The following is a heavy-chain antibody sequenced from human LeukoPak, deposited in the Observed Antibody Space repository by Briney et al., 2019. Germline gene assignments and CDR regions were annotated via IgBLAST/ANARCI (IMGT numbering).Heavy chain of an antibody. J-gene: IGHJ1*01. Sequence: GGSLRLSCAASGFTFSSYAMSWVRQAPGKGLEWVAAISNSGGDTFYSDSGKGRFTIARDNSKNTLYLQMNSLRVDDTAVYYCAQQLGYCSGGTCYFTYWGQGTLVTVSS. D-gene: IGHD2-15*01. CDR1: GFTFSSYA. V-gene: IGHV3-23*01. CDR2: ISNSGGDT. CDR3: AQQLGYCSGGTCYFTY.